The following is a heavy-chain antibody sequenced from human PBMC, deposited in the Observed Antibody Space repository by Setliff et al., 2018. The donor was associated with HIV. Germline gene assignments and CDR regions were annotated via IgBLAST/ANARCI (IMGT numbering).Heavy chain of an antibody. D-gene: IGHD3-10*01. V-gene: IGHV4-59*11. CDR2: IYYSGST. J-gene: IGHJ4*01. CDR3: ARGRGVIKEKPFDY. CDR1: GGSISSHY. Sequence: SLTCTVSGGSISSHYWSWIRLPPLKGLEWIGYIYYSGSTNYNPSLKSRVTISVDTSKNQFSLKLSSVTAADTAVYYCARGRGVIKEKPFDYWGHGTLVTVSS.